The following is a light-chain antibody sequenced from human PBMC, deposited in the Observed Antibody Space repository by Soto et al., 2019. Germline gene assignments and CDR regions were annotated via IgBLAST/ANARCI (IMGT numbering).Light chain of an antibody. CDR3: QQHSHWPPWT. J-gene: IGKJ1*01. V-gene: IGKV3-11*01. Sequence: EIVLTQSPGTLSLSPGERATLSCRASQSVSSKLAWYQQKPGQAPRLLIYGASTRATGIPARFSGSGSGTDFTLTISDLEPEDFAVYYCQQHSHWPPWTFGQGTKVDI. CDR2: GAS. CDR1: QSVSSK.